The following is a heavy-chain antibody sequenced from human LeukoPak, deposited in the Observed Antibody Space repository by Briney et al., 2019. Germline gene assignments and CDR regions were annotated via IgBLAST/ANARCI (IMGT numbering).Heavy chain of an antibody. Sequence: SGTLSLTCAVSGGSISSSNWWSWVRQPPGKGLEWIGEIYHSGSTNYNPSLKSRVTISVDKSKNQFSLKLSSVTAADTAVYYCARGGVYYYGSGSYHLFDYWGQGTLVTVSS. V-gene: IGHV4-4*02. CDR2: IYHSGST. CDR1: GGSISSSNW. D-gene: IGHD3-10*01. J-gene: IGHJ4*02. CDR3: ARGGVYYYGSGSYHLFDY.